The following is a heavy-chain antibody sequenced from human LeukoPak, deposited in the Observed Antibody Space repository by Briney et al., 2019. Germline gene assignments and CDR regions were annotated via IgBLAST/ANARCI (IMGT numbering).Heavy chain of an antibody. CDR2: LYSGGGA. Sequence: GGSLRLSCAASGFSVNTNYMTWVRQAPGKGLEWVSVLYSGGGAYYADSVKDRFTISRDYSQNTLLLQMNSLRAEDTALYYCARGKTSDDIIEDAFDIWGQGTMVAVSS. CDR3: ARGKTSDDIIEDAFDI. J-gene: IGHJ3*02. V-gene: IGHV3-66*01. CDR1: GFSVNTNY. D-gene: IGHD3-9*01.